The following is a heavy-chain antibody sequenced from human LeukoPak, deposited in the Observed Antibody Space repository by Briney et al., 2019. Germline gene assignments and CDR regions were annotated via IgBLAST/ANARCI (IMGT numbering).Heavy chain of an antibody. CDR3: ARGDSSGYYYSY. V-gene: IGHV3-53*04. CDR2: INSGGST. D-gene: IGHD3-22*01. J-gene: IGHJ4*02. CDR1: GFTVSSNY. Sequence: GGSLRLSCAASGFTVSSNYMSWVRQAPGKGLEWVSVINSGGSTYYAASVKGRFTISRHNSKNTLYLQMNSLRAEDTAVYYCARGDSSGYYYSYWGQGTLVTVSS.